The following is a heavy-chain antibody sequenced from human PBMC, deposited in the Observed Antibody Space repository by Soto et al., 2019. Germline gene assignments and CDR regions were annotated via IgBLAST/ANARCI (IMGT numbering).Heavy chain of an antibody. CDR3: AILEWLSPGGY. V-gene: IGHV3-66*01. Sequence: EVQLVESGGGLVQPGGSLRLSCAASGFTVSSNYMSWVRQAPGKGLEWVSVIYSGGSTYYADSVKGRFTISRDNSKNTLYLQMNILRAEDTAVYYCAILEWLSPGGYWGQGTLVTVSS. J-gene: IGHJ4*02. D-gene: IGHD3-3*01. CDR1: GFTVSSNY. CDR2: IYSGGST.